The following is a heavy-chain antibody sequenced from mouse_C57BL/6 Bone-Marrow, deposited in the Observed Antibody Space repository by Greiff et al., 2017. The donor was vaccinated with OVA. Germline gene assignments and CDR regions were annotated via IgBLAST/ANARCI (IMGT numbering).Heavy chain of an antibody. D-gene: IGHD4-1*01. Sequence: EVMLVESGGGLVKPGGSLKLSCAASGFTFSSYAMSWVRQTPEKRLEWVATISDGGSYTYYPDNVKGRFTISRDNAKNNLYLQMSHLKSEDTAMYYCARGDSGTRLFDYWGQGTTLTVSS. V-gene: IGHV5-4*03. CDR3: ARGDSGTRLFDY. J-gene: IGHJ2*01. CDR1: GFTFSSYA. CDR2: ISDGGSYT.